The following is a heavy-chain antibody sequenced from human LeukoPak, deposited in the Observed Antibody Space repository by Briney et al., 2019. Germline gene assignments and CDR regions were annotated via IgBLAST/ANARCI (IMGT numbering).Heavy chain of an antibody. CDR2: IKQDGSEK. Sequence: GGSLRLSCTGSALTFSSYWMSWVRQAPGKGLEWVANIKQDGSEKYYVDSVKGRFTISRDNAKNSLYLQMNSLRAEDTAVYYCARGTAMVRDAFDIWGQGTMVTVSS. V-gene: IGHV3-7*04. CDR1: ALTFSSYW. CDR3: ARGTAMVRDAFDI. D-gene: IGHD5-18*01. J-gene: IGHJ3*02.